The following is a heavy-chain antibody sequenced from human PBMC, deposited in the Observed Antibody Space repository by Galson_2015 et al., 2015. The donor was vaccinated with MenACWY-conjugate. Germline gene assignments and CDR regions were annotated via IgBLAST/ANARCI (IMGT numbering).Heavy chain of an antibody. D-gene: IGHD5-18*01. CDR1: GFTFSDYY. Sequence: LRLSCAASGFTFSDYYMDWVRQAPGKGLEWVGRIRNKLYSYTTEYAASLKGRLTISRDDSKNSSHLQLNALKTEDTAVYFRARGGRRDNSGYTYAFAYWGQGTLVTVSS. CDR2: IRNKLYSYTT. J-gene: IGHJ4*02. V-gene: IGHV3-72*01. CDR3: ARGGRRDNSGYTYAFAY.